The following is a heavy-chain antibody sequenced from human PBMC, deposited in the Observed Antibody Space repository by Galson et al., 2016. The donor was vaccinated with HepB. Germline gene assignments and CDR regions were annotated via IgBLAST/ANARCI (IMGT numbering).Heavy chain of an antibody. Sequence: SLRLSCAASGFTFSSYTMHWVRQAPGKGLEWVTLISYDGSNKYYADSVKGRFTISRDNSKNTLYLQMNSLRAEDTAVYYCARDLCSYTSCYRRYFYYGMDVWGQGTTVTVSS. CDR2: ISYDGSNK. CDR3: ARDLCSYTSCYRRYFYYGMDV. CDR1: GFTFSSYT. J-gene: IGHJ6*02. V-gene: IGHV3-30-3*01. D-gene: IGHD2-2*02.